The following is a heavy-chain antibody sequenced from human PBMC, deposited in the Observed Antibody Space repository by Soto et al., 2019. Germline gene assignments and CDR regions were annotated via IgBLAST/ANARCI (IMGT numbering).Heavy chain of an antibody. CDR3: ARDPPPPDY. J-gene: IGHJ4*02. Sequence: GASVKVSCKASGYTFASYAISWMRQAPGQGLEWMGWISAYNGNTNYAQKLQGRVTMTTDTSTSTAYMELRSLRSDDTAVYYCARDPPPPDYWGQGTLVIVSS. CDR1: GYTFASYA. CDR2: ISAYNGNT. V-gene: IGHV1-18*01.